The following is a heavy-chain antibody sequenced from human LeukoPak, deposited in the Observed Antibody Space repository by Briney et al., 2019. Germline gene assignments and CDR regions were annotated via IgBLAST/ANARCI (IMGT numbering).Heavy chain of an antibody. CDR1: GFTFSDYY. CDR3: ARDVGYCSGGSCYEGPHWFDP. Sequence: KSGGSLRLSCAVSGFTFSDYYMSWIRQAPGKGLEWVSYISSGGSTISHADSVKGRFTISRDNAKNPLYLQMNSLRAEDTAVYYCARDVGYCSGGSCYEGPHWFDPWGQGTLVTVSS. D-gene: IGHD2-15*01. J-gene: IGHJ5*02. V-gene: IGHV3-11*04. CDR2: ISSGGSTI.